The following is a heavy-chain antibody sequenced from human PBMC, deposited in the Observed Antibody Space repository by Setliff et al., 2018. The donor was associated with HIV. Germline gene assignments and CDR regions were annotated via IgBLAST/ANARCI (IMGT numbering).Heavy chain of an antibody. CDR2: IYYSGST. CDR3: ARESRNDFWSGYYRTFDI. CDR1: GGSISSGGYY. Sequence: TLSLTCTVSGGSISSGGYYWSWIRQHPGKGLEWIGYIYYSGSTYYNPSLKSRVTISVDTSKNQFSLKLSSVTAADPAMYFCARESRNDFWSGYYRTFDIWGQGTMVTVSS. J-gene: IGHJ3*02. V-gene: IGHV4-31*03. D-gene: IGHD3-3*01.